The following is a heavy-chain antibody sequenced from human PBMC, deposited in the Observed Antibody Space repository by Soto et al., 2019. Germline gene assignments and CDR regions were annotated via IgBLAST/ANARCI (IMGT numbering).Heavy chain of an antibody. Sequence: GGSLRLSCAASGFTFSNAWMSWVRQAPGKGLEWVGRIKSKTDGGTTDYAAPVKGRFTISRDDSKNTLYLQMNSLKTEGTSVYYCATRPANGVVPAANYNYCYMDVWGKGTTVTVSS. J-gene: IGHJ6*03. CDR1: GFTFSNAW. CDR3: ATRPANGVVPAANYNYCYMDV. CDR2: IKSKTDGGTT. D-gene: IGHD2-2*01. V-gene: IGHV3-15*01.